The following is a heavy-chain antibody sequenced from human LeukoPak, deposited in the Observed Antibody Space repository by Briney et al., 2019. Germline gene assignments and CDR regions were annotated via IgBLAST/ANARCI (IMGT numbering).Heavy chain of an antibody. V-gene: IGHV4-4*02. CDR3: ARDGDSSSVGWFDP. CDR1: GGSISSSNW. D-gene: IGHD6-13*01. Sequence: SGTLSLTCAVSGGSISSSNWWSWVRQPPGKGLEWIGEIYHSGTTNYNPSLKSRVTISVDKSKNQFSLKLSSVTAADTAVYYCARDGDSSSVGWFDPWGQGTLVTVSS. CDR2: IYHSGTT. J-gene: IGHJ5*02.